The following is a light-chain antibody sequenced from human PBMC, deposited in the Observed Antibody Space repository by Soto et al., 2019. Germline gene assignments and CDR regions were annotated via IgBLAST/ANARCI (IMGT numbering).Light chain of an antibody. Sequence: ERVISQSTTTLSVSPGERVSLSCRASQSVSSSYLAWYQQKPGQAPRLLIYGASSRATGIPDRFSGSGSGTEFTLTISSLQSEDFAVYYCQQYNNWPQTFGQRTKVDIK. CDR2: GAS. V-gene: IGKV3D-15*01. CDR3: QQYNNWPQT. CDR1: QSVSSSY. J-gene: IGKJ1*01.